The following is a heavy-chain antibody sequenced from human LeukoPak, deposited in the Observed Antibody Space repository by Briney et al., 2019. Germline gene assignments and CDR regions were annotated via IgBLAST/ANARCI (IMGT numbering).Heavy chain of an antibody. D-gene: IGHD6-19*01. CDR3: ARDDMAVADAGCRWFDP. J-gene: IGHJ5*02. V-gene: IGHV4-59*12. CDR2: VYYSGRT. CDR1: VGSIGHFH. Sequence: SETLSLTCTVSVGSIGHFHWSWIRHPPGKGLEWVGSVYYSGRTNYNTSLKSRVTISVDTSKNQFSLKVNYVTAADTAVYYCARDDMAVADAGCRWFDPWGQGILVTVSS.